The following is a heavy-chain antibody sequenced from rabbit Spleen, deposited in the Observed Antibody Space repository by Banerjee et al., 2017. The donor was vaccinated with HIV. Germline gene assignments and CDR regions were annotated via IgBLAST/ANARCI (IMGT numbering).Heavy chain of an antibody. CDR3: AIVVDGVIGWNFGG. V-gene: IGHV1S45*01. D-gene: IGHD1-1*01. CDR2: INAVTGKA. Sequence: QEQLEESGGGLVKPEGSLTLTCKASGFSFSDRDVMCWVRQAPGKGLEWIVCINAVTGKAVDSSWAKPRRTLCITSSPAVTPQIPSLTAADTAAFFMAIVVDGVIGWNFGGWGPGSLFT. CDR1: GFSFSDRDV. J-gene: IGHJ4*01.